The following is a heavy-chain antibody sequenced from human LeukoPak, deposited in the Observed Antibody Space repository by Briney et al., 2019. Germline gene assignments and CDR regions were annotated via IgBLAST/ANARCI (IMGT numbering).Heavy chain of an antibody. CDR1: GGSISSYY. D-gene: IGHD6-6*01. V-gene: IGHV4-59*08. Sequence: KPSETLSLTCTVSGGSISSYYWSWIRQPPGKGLEWIGYIYYSGSTNYNPSLKSRVTVSVDTSKNQFSLKLSSVTAADTAVYYCARLDADIAARFYYFDYWGQGTLVTVSS. CDR2: IYYSGST. J-gene: IGHJ4*02. CDR3: ARLDADIAARFYYFDY.